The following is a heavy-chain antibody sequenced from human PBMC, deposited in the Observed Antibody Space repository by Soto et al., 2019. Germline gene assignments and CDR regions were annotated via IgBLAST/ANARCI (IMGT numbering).Heavy chain of an antibody. D-gene: IGHD4-4*01. J-gene: IGHJ4*02. CDR2: IKHEGSVQ. CDR1: GFTFSGYW. V-gene: IGHV3-7*03. CDR3: ARATYSNAWYRFDL. Sequence: QLVESGGGLVQPGGSLRLACEASGFTFSGYWMSWVRQAPRKGLGWVADIKHEGSVQYYVDSVKGRFTISRDNAKKLLYLQMNGLRAEDTALYYCARATYSNAWYRFDLWGQGTLVTVSS.